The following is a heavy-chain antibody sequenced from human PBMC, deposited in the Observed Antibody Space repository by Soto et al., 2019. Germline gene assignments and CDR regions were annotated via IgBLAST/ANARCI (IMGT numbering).Heavy chain of an antibody. CDR3: TTEGIVAAGFDH. J-gene: IGHJ4*02. V-gene: IGHV3-15*01. D-gene: IGHD6-13*01. CDR1: GFTFRNAW. Sequence: GGSLRLSCAVSGFTFRNAWMSWVRQAPGKGLKWVGRIRGKTDGGTADYAAPVKGRFTISRDDSKNTLYLQMKSLKTEDTAVYYCTTEGIVAAGFDHWGQGTLVTVSS. CDR2: IRGKTDGGTA.